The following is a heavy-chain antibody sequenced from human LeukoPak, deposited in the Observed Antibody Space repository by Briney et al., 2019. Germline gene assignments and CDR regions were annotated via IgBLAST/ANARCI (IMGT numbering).Heavy chain of an antibody. CDR2: ISYDGSNK. D-gene: IGHD2-15*01. CDR1: GFTFSSYA. J-gene: IGHJ4*02. Sequence: GGSLRLSCAASGFTFSSYAMHWVRQAPGKGLEWVAVISYDGSNKYYADSVKGRFTISRDNSKNTLYLQMNSLRAEDTAVYYCAREMSDIVVVVAAFPFDYRGQGTLVTVSS. CDR3: AREMSDIVVVVAAFPFDY. V-gene: IGHV3-30-3*01.